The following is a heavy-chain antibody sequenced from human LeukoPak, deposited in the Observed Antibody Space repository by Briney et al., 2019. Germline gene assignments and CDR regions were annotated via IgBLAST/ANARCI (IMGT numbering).Heavy chain of an antibody. CDR1: GFTFRSYW. Sequence: GGSLRLSCAASGFTFRSYWMSWVRQAPGKGLEWVANIKEDGSEKYYVDSVKGRFTISRDSAKNSLYLQMNSLRVEDTAVYYCARDHDYGSDYWGQGTLVTVSS. CDR2: IKEDGSEK. V-gene: IGHV3-7*03. CDR3: ARDHDYGSDY. D-gene: IGHD4/OR15-4a*01. J-gene: IGHJ4*02.